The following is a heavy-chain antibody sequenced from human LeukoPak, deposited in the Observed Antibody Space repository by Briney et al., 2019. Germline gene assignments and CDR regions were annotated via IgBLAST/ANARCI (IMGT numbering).Heavy chain of an antibody. V-gene: IGHV3-30*18. CDR2: ISYDGSNK. Sequence: GGSLRLSCAASGFTFSSYGMHWVRQAPGKGLEWVAVISYDGSNKYYADSVKGRFTISRDNSKNTLYLQMNSLRAEDTAVYYCAKDPNYYDSSGYYYLDEYWGQGTLVTVSS. J-gene: IGHJ4*02. CDR1: GFTFSSYG. CDR3: AKDPNYYDSSGYYYLDEY. D-gene: IGHD3-22*01.